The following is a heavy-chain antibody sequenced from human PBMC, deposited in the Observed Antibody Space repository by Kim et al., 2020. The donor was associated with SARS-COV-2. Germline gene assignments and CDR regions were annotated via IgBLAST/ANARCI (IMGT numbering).Heavy chain of an antibody. CDR3: ATAPASYYDSSGYSYYYYDGMDV. V-gene: IGHV1-24*01. J-gene: IGHJ6*02. CDR1: GYTLTELS. CDR2: FDPDDGET. Sequence: ASVKVSCKVSGYTLTELSMHWVRQAPGQGLEWMGCFDPDDGETIYAQKFQGRVTMTEDTSTDTAYMELSSLRSEDTAVYYCATAPASYYDSSGYSYYYYDGMDVWGQGTPVTVSS. D-gene: IGHD3-22*01.